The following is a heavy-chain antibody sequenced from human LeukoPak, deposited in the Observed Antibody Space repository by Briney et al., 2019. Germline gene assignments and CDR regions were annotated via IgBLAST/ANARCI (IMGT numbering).Heavy chain of an antibody. CDR3: AKGPIVGATPHISWFDP. V-gene: IGHV3-23*01. D-gene: IGHD1-26*01. CDR2: ISGSGGST. CDR1: GFTFSSYA. Sequence: GGSLRLSCAASGFTFSSYAMSWVRQAPGKGLEWVSAISGSGGSTYYADSVKGRFTISRDNSKNTLYLQMNSLRAEDTAVYYCAKGPIVGATPHISWFDPWGQGTLVTVSS. J-gene: IGHJ5*02.